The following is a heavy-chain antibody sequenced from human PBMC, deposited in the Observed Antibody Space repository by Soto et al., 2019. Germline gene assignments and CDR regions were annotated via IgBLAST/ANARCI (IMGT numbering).Heavy chain of an antibody. V-gene: IGHV3-30*18. CDR3: AKDEYYYSRSGYYIFDS. CDR2: ISHDGTNK. J-gene: IGHJ4*02. CDR1: GFTFSAYG. Sequence: PGGSLRLSCEVSGFTFSAYGMHWVRRAPGKGLEWVAAISHDGTNKNYGDSVKGRFTISRDNSKKTLYLQMNSLRPEDTALYYCAKDEYYYSRSGYYIFDSWGQGTLVTVS. D-gene: IGHD3-22*01.